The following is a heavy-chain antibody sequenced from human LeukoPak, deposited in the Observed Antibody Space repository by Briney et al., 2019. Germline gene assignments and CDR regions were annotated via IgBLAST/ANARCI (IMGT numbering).Heavy chain of an antibody. CDR2: IWYDGSNK. CDR3: AVPPPPGFSYGENLFDY. V-gene: IGHV3-33*01. CDR1: VFTFSSYG. J-gene: IGHJ4*02. D-gene: IGHD5-18*01. Sequence: GRCLRLSCAASVFTFSSYGMHGVREAPGKGLEWGAVIWYDGSNKYYADSVKGRFTISGDNSKNTLYLQMNSLRGVDTAVYYWAVPPPPGFSYGENLFDYWGQGTLVTVSS.